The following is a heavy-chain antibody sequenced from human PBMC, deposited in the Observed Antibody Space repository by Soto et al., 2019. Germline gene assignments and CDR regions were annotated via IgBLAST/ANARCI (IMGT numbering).Heavy chain of an antibody. Sequence: SETLSLTCVVSGYAINNGFYWGWIRQPPGKGLEWIGSVFQSGSTNYNPSLTSRVTVSVDRSKNQFSLKLISVSAADTAVYYCAGLGASVAYHKCCDPWGQGTLVTLSS. V-gene: IGHV4-38-2*01. J-gene: IGHJ5*02. CDR1: GYAINNGFY. D-gene: IGHD3-3*01. CDR2: VFQSGST. CDR3: AGLGASVAYHKCCDP.